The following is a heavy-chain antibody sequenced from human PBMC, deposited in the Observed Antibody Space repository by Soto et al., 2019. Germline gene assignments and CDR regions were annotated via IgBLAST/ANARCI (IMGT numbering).Heavy chain of an antibody. J-gene: IGHJ3*02. D-gene: IGHD7-27*01. Sequence: PSETLSLTCTVSGGSISSYYWSWIRQPPGKGLEWIGYIYYSGSTNYNPSLKSRVTISVDTSKNQFSLKLSSVTAADTAVYYCAREFLGIAAFDIWGQGTMVTVPS. CDR1: GGSISSYY. CDR3: AREFLGIAAFDI. V-gene: IGHV4-59*01. CDR2: IYYSGST.